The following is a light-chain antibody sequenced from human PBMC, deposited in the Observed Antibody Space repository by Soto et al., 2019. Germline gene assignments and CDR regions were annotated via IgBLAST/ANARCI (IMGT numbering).Light chain of an antibody. J-gene: IGLJ1*01. Sequence: QSVLTQPASVSGSPGQSITITCTGTSSDVGGYNYVSWYQHHPGKAPKLIIYDVSNRPSGVSNRFSGSKSGNTASLTISGLQPEDEADYYCSSYTTSNTRQIVFGTGTKVTVI. V-gene: IGLV2-14*03. CDR3: SSYTTSNTRQIV. CDR1: SSDVGGYNY. CDR2: DVS.